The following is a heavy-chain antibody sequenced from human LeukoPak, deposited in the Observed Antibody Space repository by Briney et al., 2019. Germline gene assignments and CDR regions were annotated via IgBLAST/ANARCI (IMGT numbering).Heavy chain of an antibody. J-gene: IGHJ4*02. CDR3: ARSNYVWGSYRFKYYFDY. CDR1: GYTFTGYY. V-gene: IGHV1-2*02. CDR2: INPNSGGT. D-gene: IGHD3-16*02. Sequence: ASVKVSCKASGYTFTGYYMHWVRQAPGQGLEWMGWINPNSGGTNYAQKFQGRVTMTRDTSISTADMELSRLRSHDTAVYYCARSNYVWGSYRFKYYFDYWGQGTLVTVSS.